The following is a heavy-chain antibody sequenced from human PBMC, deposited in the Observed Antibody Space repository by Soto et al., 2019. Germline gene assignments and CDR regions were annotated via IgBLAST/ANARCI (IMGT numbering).Heavy chain of an antibody. CDR3: AREGAEGYYGSGTIDY. CDR1: GFTFSSYW. CDR2: IKQDGSEK. Sequence: EVQLVEAGGDLVQPGGSLRLSCAASGFTFSSYWMSWVRQAPGKGLEWVANIKQDGSEKYYVDSVKGRFTISRDNAKNSLYLQMNSLRAEDTAVYYCAREGAEGYYGSGTIDYWGQGTLVTVSS. V-gene: IGHV3-7*05. J-gene: IGHJ4*02. D-gene: IGHD3-10*01.